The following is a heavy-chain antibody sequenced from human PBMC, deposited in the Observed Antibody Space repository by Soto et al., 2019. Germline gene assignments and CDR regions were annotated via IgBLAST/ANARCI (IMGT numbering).Heavy chain of an antibody. CDR3: ARDEGYNFDY. CDR2: ISSSSSYI. V-gene: IGHV3-21*01. J-gene: IGHJ4*02. CDR1: GFTFSSYS. Sequence: GESLKISCAASGFTFSSYSMNWVRQAPGKGLEWVSSISSSSSYIYYADSVKGRFTISRDNAKNSLYLQMNSLRAEDTAVYYCARDEGYNFDYWGQGTLVTVSS. D-gene: IGHD5-12*01.